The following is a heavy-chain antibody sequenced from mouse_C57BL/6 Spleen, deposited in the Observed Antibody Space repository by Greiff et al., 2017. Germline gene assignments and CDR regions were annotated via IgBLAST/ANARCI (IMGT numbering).Heavy chain of an antibody. CDR1: GYTFTDYE. Sequence: VQLQQSGAELVRPGASVTLSCKASGYTFTDYEMHWVKQTPVHGLEWIGAIDPETGGTAYNQKFKGKAILTADKSSSTAYMELRSLTSEDSAVYYCTRTIYDGYYGAYWGQGTLVTVSA. D-gene: IGHD2-3*01. CDR3: TRTIYDGYYGAY. CDR2: IDPETGGT. J-gene: IGHJ3*01. V-gene: IGHV1-15*01.